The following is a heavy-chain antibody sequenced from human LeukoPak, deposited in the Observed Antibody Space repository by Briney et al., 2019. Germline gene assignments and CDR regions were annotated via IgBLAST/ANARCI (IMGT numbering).Heavy chain of an antibody. J-gene: IGHJ4*02. CDR1: GYTFTNYY. Sequence: ASVKVSCKASGYTFTNYYMHWVRQAPGQGLEWMGIINPSGGSTSYAQKFQGRVTMTRDTSTGTVYMELSSLRSEDTAVYYCAREFGDSSGFSPPLYWGQGTLVTVSS. D-gene: IGHD6-19*01. CDR2: INPSGGST. V-gene: IGHV1-46*01. CDR3: AREFGDSSGFSPPLY.